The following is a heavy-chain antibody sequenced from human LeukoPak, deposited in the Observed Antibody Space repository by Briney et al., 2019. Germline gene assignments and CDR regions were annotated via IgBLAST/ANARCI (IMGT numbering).Heavy chain of an antibody. CDR1: GFSLNTNAVA. Sequence: KESGPTLVKPTQTLTLTCTFSGFSLNTNAVAVGWVRQPPGQALEWLTFIYGNDDKRYSPPLASRLTITQDTSKNQVVLTMTDMDYVDTATYYCVHRTMVTSVDHWGQGTLVTVSS. CDR2: IYGNDDK. CDR3: VHRTMVTSVDH. D-gene: IGHD4-17*01. J-gene: IGHJ4*02. V-gene: IGHV2-5*01.